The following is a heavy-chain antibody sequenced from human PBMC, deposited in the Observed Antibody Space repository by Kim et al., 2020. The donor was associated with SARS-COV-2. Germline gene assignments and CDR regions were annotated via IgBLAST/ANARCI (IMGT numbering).Heavy chain of an antibody. D-gene: IGHD6-13*01. V-gene: IGHV3-30*18. CDR1: GFTFSSYG. CDR2: ISYDGSNK. CDR3: AKVGPISSSWYDY. Sequence: GGSLRLSCAASGFTFSSYGMHWVRQAPGKGLEWVAVISYDGSNKYYADSVKGRFTISRDNSKNTLYLQMNSLRAEDTAVYYCAKVGPISSSWYDYWGQGTLVTVSS. J-gene: IGHJ4*02.